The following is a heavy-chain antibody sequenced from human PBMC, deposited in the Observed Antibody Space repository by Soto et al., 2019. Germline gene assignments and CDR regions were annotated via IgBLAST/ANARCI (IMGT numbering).Heavy chain of an antibody. CDR1: GFTFSSYSNS. D-gene: IGHD3-10*01. J-gene: IGHJ6*02. CDR3: ARDLKGGSGSYYTQKYYYYGMDV. V-gene: IGHV3-48*02. CDR2: ISSSSSTI. Sequence: GGSLRLSCAASGFTFSSYSNSMNWVRQAPGKGLEWVSYISSSSSTIYYADSVKGRFTISRDNAKNSLYLQMNSLRDEDTAVYYCARDLKGGSGSYYTQKYYYYGMDVWGQGTTVTVSS.